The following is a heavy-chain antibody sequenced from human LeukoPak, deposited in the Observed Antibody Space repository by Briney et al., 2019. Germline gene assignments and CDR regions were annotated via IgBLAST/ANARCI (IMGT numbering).Heavy chain of an antibody. J-gene: IGHJ4*02. V-gene: IGHV3-23*01. Sequence: GGSLRLSCAAFGFTFSSYAMSWVRQAPGKGLEWVSAISGSGGSTYYADSVKGRFTISRDNSKNTLYLQMNSLRAEDTAVYYCAKESRITMVRDSIDYWGQGTLVTVSS. CDR1: GFTFSSYA. CDR3: AKESRITMVRDSIDY. D-gene: IGHD3-10*01. CDR2: ISGSGGST.